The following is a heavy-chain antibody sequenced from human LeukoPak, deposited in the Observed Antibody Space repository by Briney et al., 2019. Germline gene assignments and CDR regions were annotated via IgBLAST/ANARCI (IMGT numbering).Heavy chain of an antibody. V-gene: IGHV3-23*01. D-gene: IGHD2-15*01. CDR3: AARSGGRKDY. CDR1: GFTFSSYV. J-gene: IGHJ4*02. Sequence: RGSLRLSCAASGFTFSSYVMSWVRQAPGKGLEWVSAISGSGGSTYYADSVKGRFTISRDNSKNTLYLQMNSLRAKDTAVYYCAARSGGRKDYWGQGTLVTVSS. CDR2: ISGSGGST.